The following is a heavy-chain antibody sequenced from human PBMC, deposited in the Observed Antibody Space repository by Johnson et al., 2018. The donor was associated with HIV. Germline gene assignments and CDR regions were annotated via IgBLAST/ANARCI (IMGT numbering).Heavy chain of an antibody. J-gene: IGHJ3*02. CDR1: GFTFSSYW. D-gene: IGHD1-26*01. CDR3: ARRYRGSYGAFDI. CDR2: IKQDGSEK. V-gene: IGHV3-7*05. Sequence: VQLVESGGGLVQPGGSLRLSCAASGFTFSSYWMSWVRQAPGQGLEWVANIKQDGSEKYYVDSVKGRFTISRDNAKNSMYLQSNSLRAEDTAVYYCARRYRGSYGAFDIWGQGTMVTVSS.